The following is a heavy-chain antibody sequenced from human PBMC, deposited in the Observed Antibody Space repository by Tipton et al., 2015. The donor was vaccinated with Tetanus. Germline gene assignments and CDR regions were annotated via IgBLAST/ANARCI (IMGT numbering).Heavy chain of an antibody. CDR1: GGSISRGSYY. J-gene: IGHJ4*02. V-gene: IGHV4-39*01. CDR2: VLYSART. Sequence: TLSLTCTVSGGSISRGSYYWGWIRQPPGKGLEWIGNVLYSARTYYNPSLQSRVTISADSSKNQFSLTLTSVTAADTAVYFCARGLDPYKSGNFWGQGTLVTVSS. CDR3: ARGLDPYKSGNF. D-gene: IGHD5-24*01.